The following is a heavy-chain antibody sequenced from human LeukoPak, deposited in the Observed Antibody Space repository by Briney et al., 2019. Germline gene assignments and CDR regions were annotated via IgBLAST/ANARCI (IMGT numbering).Heavy chain of an antibody. CDR1: GFTDSSSY. D-gene: IGHD6-13*01. V-gene: IGHV3-66*04. Sequence: GGSLRLSCAASGFTDSSSYMSWVRQAPGKGLEWVSILYSGGNTYYADSVKGRFTIARDNSRNTLYLQMNSLRAEDTAVYYCARRGSSWFDYWGQGTLVTVFS. CDR3: ARRGSSWFDY. J-gene: IGHJ4*02. CDR2: LYSGGNT.